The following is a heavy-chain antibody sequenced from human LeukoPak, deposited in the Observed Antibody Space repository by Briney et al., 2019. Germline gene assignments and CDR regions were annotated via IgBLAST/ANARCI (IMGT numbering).Heavy chain of an antibody. CDR1: GYTFTGYY. D-gene: IGHD3-22*01. CDR2: INPNSGGT. Sequence: ASVKVSCKASGYTFTGYYMHWVRQAPGQGLEWMGWINPNSGGTNYAQKFQGRATMTRDTSISTAYMELSRLRSDDTAVYYCARVPARITMIVVVISSYFDYWGQGTLVTVSS. CDR3: ARVPARITMIVVVISSYFDY. V-gene: IGHV1-2*02. J-gene: IGHJ4*02.